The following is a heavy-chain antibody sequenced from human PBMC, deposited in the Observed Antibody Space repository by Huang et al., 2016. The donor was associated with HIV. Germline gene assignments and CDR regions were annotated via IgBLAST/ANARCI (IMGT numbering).Heavy chain of an antibody. CDR1: GGSFSGYY. CDR2: ITHSGRT. J-gene: IGHJ4*02. V-gene: IGHV4-34*01. CDR3: ARAPHYGSGSYYY. D-gene: IGHD3-10*01. Sequence: QVQLHQWGAGLLKPSETLSLACAVYGGSFSGYYWSWIRQPPWKGLEWIGEITHSGRTNYNPSLKRRVTISEETSKNQFSLKLSSVTAADTAVYYCARAPHYGSGSYYYWGQGTLVTVSS.